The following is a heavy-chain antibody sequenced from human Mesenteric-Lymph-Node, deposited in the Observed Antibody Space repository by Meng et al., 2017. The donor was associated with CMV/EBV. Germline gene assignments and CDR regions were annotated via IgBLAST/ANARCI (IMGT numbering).Heavy chain of an antibody. CDR1: GGSFSGHY. CDR3: ARGRKTFIYCTGVTCYNWFDP. V-gene: IGHV4-34*01. D-gene: IGHD2-8*02. J-gene: IGHJ5*02. Sequence: GSLRLSCAVYGGSFSGHYSSWIRQPPGKGLEWIGEIDDSGSTNYNPSLKSRVTISIDTSKNQLSLKVTSVTAADTAVYYCARGRKTFIYCTGVTCYNWFDPWGQGTLVTVSS. CDR2: IDDSGST.